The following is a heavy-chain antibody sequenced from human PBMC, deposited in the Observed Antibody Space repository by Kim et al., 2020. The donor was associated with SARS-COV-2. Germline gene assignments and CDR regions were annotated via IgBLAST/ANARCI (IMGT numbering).Heavy chain of an antibody. CDR1: GGSISSSSYY. V-gene: IGHV4-39*01. CDR2: IYYSGST. J-gene: IGHJ3*02. CDR3: ARVSSGSYLVDAFDI. Sequence: SETLSLTCTVSGGSISSSSYYWGWIRQPPGKGLEWIGSIYYSGSTYYNPSLKSRVTISVDTSKNQFSLKLSSVTAADTAVYYCARVSSGSYLVDAFDIWG. D-gene: IGHD1-26*01.